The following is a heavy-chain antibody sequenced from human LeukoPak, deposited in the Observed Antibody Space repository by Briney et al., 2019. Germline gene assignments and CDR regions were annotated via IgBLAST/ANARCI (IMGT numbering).Heavy chain of an antibody. CDR3: ARGGGDSYGHNWFDP. V-gene: IGHV4-59*01. Sequence: SETLSRTCTVSGGSISSYYLSWIRQPPGKGLEWLGYMYYSGSSGSTNYSPSLKSRVTISVDTSKNQFSLKLTSVTAADTAVYHCARGGGDSYGHNWFDPWGQGTLVTVSS. CDR1: GGSISSYY. J-gene: IGHJ5*02. CDR2: MYYSGSSGST. D-gene: IGHD5-18*01.